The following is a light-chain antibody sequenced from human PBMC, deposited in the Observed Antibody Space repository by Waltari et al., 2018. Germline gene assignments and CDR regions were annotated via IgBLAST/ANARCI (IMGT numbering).Light chain of an antibody. CDR2: DVS. J-gene: IGLJ1*01. CDR3: TSYTSRHSLV. CDR1: SRDVGDYDW. Sequence: QSDLTQPASVSGSPGQSITISCTGTSRDVGDYDWVSWYQQHPGKAPKVVIFDVSYRPSGVSNRFSGSKSGNTASLTISGLQAEDEADYYCTSYTSRHSLVFGTGTKVTVL. V-gene: IGLV2-14*03.